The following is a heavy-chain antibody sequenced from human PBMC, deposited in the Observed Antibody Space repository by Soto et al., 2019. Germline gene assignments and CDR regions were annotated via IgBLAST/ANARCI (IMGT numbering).Heavy chain of an antibody. Sequence: PGESLKISCKGSGYSFTSYWIGWVRQMPGKGLERMGIIYPGDSDTRYSPSFQGQVTISADKSISTAYLQWSSLKASDTAMYYCARLPHYSKGWGTYYYYYMDVWGKGTTVTVSS. V-gene: IGHV5-51*01. J-gene: IGHJ6*03. CDR1: GYSFTSYW. CDR3: ARLPHYSKGWGTYYYYYMDV. D-gene: IGHD4-4*01. CDR2: IYPGDSDT.